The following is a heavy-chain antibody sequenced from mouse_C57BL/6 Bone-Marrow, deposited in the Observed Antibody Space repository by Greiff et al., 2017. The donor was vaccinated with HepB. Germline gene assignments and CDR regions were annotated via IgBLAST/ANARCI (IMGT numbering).Heavy chain of an antibody. D-gene: IGHD1-1*01. J-gene: IGHJ2*01. Sequence: EVKLVESGGDLVKPGGSLKLSCAASGFTFSSYGMSWVRQTPDKRLEWVATISSGGSYTDYPDSVKGRFTISRDNAKNTQYLQMSSLKSEDTAMYYCATITTVVARYYFDYWGQGTTLTVSS. CDR3: ATITTVVARYYFDY. CDR1: GFTFSSYG. V-gene: IGHV5-6*01. CDR2: ISSGGSYT.